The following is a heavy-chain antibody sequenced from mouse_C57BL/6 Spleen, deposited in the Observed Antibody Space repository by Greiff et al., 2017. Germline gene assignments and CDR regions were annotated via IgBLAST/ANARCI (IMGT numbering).Heavy chain of an antibody. J-gene: IGHJ4*01. V-gene: IGHV5-4*03. Sequence: EVKLVESGGGLVKPGGSLKLSCAASGFTFSSYAMSWVRQTPEKRLEWVATISDGGSYTYYPDNVKGRFTISRDNAKNNRYLQMSHLKSEDTAMYYCARGENWDGGGAMDYWGQGTSVTVSS. CDR2: ISDGGSYT. CDR3: ARGENWDGGGAMDY. CDR1: GFTFSSYA. D-gene: IGHD4-1*01.